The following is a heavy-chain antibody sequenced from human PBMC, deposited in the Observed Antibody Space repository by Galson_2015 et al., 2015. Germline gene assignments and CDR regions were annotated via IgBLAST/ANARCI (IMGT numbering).Heavy chain of an antibody. D-gene: IGHD6-19*01. V-gene: IGHV1-3*01. CDR3: ARDRGGSGDFDF. Sequence: SVKVSCKASGYTFTAYAVHWLRQAPGQNLEWMGWINAANGNTQYSQKFQGRVTITRDTSATTAYVELSSLRPEDTAIYYCARDRGGSGDFDFWGQGTLVTVSS. CDR2: INAANGNT. CDR1: GYTFTAYA. J-gene: IGHJ4*02.